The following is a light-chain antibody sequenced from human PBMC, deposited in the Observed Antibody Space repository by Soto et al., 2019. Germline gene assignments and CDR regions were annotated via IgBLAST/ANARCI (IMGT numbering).Light chain of an antibody. J-gene: IGLJ1*01. CDR3: CSYAGSYTDV. Sequence: SALTQPRSVSGSPGQSVTISCTGTSSDVGGYNYVSWYQQHPGKAPKLMIYDVSKRPSGVPDRSSGSKSGNTASLTISGLQAEDEADYYCCSYAGSYTDVFGTGTKVTVL. CDR2: DVS. CDR1: SSDVGGYNY. V-gene: IGLV2-11*01.